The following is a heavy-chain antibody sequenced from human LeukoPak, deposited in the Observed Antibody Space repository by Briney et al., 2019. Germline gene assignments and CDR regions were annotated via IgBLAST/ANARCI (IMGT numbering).Heavy chain of an antibody. CDR3: FIFQNDILTVDDH. D-gene: IGHD3-9*01. Sequence: GSLRLSCAASGFTVSTNYVSWVRQAPGKGLEWVSVIYGGGRTSYADSVKGRFTISRDNSKNTLYLQMNSLRAEDTAVYYCFIFQNDILTVDDHWGQGTQVTVSS. CDR2: IYGGGRT. CDR1: GFTVSTNY. J-gene: IGHJ5*02. V-gene: IGHV3-66*01.